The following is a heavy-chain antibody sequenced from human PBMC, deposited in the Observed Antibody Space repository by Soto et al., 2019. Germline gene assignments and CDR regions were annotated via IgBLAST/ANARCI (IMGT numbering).Heavy chain of an antibody. CDR3: ARDCTREPRFDSTGLDY. D-gene: IGHD2-8*01. V-gene: IGHV1-18*01. CDR2: ISAYNGNT. CDR1: GYTFAEYG. J-gene: IGHJ4*02. Sequence: PSVKVSCKASGYTFAEYGVSWVRQAPGQGLEWMGWISAYNGNTNYAQNVRGRVTMTTDTSTSIAYMELRSLRSDDTAVYYCARDCTREPRFDSTGLDYWGPGTPVTVSS.